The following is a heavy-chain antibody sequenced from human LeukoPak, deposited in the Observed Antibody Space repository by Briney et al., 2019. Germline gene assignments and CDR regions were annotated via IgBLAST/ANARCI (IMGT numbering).Heavy chain of an antibody. J-gene: IGHJ6*02. CDR3: ARGRWFGELAPWYYGMDV. CDR2: IYYSGST. Sequence: PSETLSLTCTVSGGSISSSSYYWGWIRQPPGKGLEWIGSIYYSGSTYYNPSLKSRVTISVDTSKNQFSLKLSSVTAADTAVYYCARGRWFGELAPWYYGMDVWGQGTTVTVSS. V-gene: IGHV4-39*07. CDR1: GGSISSSSYY. D-gene: IGHD3-10*01.